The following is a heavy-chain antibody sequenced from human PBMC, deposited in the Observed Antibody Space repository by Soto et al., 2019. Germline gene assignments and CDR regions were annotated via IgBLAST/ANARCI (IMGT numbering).Heavy chain of an antibody. D-gene: IGHD1-26*01. CDR1: GFTFRSYW. Sequence: GGSLRLSCSASGFTFRSYWMSWVRQAPGKGLEWVANIKQDGSEKYYVDSVKGRFTISRDNAKNSLNLQMNSLRVEDTAVYYCATGSPILDYWGQGTLVTVSS. J-gene: IGHJ4*02. CDR2: IKQDGSEK. CDR3: ATGSPILDY. V-gene: IGHV3-7*05.